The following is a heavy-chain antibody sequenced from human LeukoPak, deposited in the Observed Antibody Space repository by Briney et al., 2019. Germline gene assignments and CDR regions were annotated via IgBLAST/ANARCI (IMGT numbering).Heavy chain of an antibody. CDR3: ARDVGFNNGWPA. J-gene: IGHJ5*02. CDR2: ISVGGSDE. D-gene: IGHD6-19*01. V-gene: IGHV3-48*03. CDR1: GFSFNTYE. Sequence: GGSLRLSCVASGFSFNTYEMNWVRQAPGKGLEWISYISVGGSDEDYADSVKGRFSVSRDNAKNSLFLQMNSLRVGDTAGYYCARDVGFNNGWPAWGQGALVSVSS.